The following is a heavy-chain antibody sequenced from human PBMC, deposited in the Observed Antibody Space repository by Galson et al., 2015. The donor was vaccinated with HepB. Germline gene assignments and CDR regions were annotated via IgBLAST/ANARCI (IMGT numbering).Heavy chain of an antibody. V-gene: IGHV3-7*01. CDR2: IKQDGSEK. J-gene: IGHJ3*02. Sequence: SLRLSCAASGFTFSSYWMSWVRQAPGKGLEWVANIKQDGSEKYYVDSVKGRFTISRDNAKNSLYLQMNSLRAEDTAVYYCAGDTSIVGAIVVFGAFDIWGQGTMVTVSS. D-gene: IGHD1-26*01. CDR3: AGDTSIVGAIVVFGAFDI. CDR1: GFTFSSYW.